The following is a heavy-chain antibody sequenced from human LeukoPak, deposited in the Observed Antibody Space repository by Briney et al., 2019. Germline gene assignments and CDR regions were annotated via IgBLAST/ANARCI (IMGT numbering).Heavy chain of an antibody. CDR2: ISYDGSNK. J-gene: IGHJ4*02. D-gene: IGHD3-22*01. CDR1: GFTFSSYA. V-gene: IGHV3-30*01. Sequence: PGRSLRLSCAASGFTFSSYAMHWVRQAPGKGLEWGAVISYDGSNKYYADSVKGRFTISRDNSKNTLYLQMNSLRAEDTAVYYCARERGGYLDYWGQGTLVTVSS. CDR3: ARERGGYLDY.